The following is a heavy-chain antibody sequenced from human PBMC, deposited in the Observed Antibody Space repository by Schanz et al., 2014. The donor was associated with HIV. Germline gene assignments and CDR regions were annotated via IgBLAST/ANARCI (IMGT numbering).Heavy chain of an antibody. CDR1: GDTFSTDA. V-gene: IGHV1-69*06. D-gene: IGHD3-9*01. CDR2: IIPKHGTS. J-gene: IGHJ5*02. CDR3: ARVVYDTQTGSYNGDWYYFDT. Sequence: QVQLVQSGAEVKKPGSSVEVSCKASGDTFSTDAFSWVRQVPGQGLEWMGGIIPKHGTSTSAQRFKGRVAHTADTSVSTIYLELSSLRSEDPAVYSCARVVYDTQTGSYNGDWYYFDTGGLGTLVTVSS.